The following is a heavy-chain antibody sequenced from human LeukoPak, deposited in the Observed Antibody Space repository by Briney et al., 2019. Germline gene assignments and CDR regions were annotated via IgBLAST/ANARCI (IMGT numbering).Heavy chain of an antibody. CDR1: GGTISSYA. CDR3: ARGDTKTLHDSPSYNYGMDV. Sequence: SVKVSCKASGGTISSYAISWVRQAPGQGLEWMRGIIPIFGTANYAQKFQGRVTITADESTSTAYMELSSLRSEDTAVYYCARGDTKTLHDSPSYNYGMDVWGQGTTVTVSS. V-gene: IGHV1-69*01. J-gene: IGHJ6*02. D-gene: IGHD3-22*01. CDR2: IIPIFGTA.